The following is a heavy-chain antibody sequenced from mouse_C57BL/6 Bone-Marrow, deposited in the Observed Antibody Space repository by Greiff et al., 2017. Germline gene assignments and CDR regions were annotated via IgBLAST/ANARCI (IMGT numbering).Heavy chain of an antibody. CDR2: IDPSDSYT. CDR1: GYTFTSYW. CDR3: ARGDY. V-gene: IGHV1-50*01. Sequence: QVQLQQPGAELVKPGASVKLSCKASGYTFTSYWMQWVKQRPGQGLAWIGEIDPSDSYTNYNQKFKGKATLTVDTSSSTAYMQLSSLTSEDSAVYYCARGDYWGQGTSVTVSS. J-gene: IGHJ4*01.